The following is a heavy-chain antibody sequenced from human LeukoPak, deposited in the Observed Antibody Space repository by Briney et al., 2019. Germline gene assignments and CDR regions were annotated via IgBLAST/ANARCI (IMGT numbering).Heavy chain of an antibody. D-gene: IGHD5-24*01. V-gene: IGHV1-69*13. CDR3: ARGEMATIDDY. J-gene: IGHJ4*02. Sequence: ASVKVSCKASGGTFSSYAISWVRQAPGQGLEWMGGIIPIFGTANYAQKFQGRVTITADESTSTAYMELSRLRSDDTAVYYCARGEMATIDDYWGQGTLVTVSS. CDR2: IIPIFGTA. CDR1: GGTFSSYA.